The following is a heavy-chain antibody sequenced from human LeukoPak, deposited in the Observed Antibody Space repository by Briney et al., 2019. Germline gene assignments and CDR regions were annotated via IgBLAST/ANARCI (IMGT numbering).Heavy chain of an antibody. J-gene: IGHJ4*02. CDR3: AILSGYSSSWYGGVTEIDY. V-gene: IGHV1-69*13. Sequence: SVKVSCKASGGTFSSYAISWVRQAPGQGLEWMGGIIPIFGTANYAQKFQGRVTITADESTSTAYMELSSLRSEDTAVYYCAILSGYSSSWYGGVTEIDYWGQGTLVTVSS. D-gene: IGHD6-13*01. CDR1: GGTFSSYA. CDR2: IIPIFGTA.